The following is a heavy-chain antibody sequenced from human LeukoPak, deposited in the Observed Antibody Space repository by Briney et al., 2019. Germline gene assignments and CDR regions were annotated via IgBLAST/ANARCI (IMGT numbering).Heavy chain of an antibody. V-gene: IGHV3-48*01. D-gene: IGHD7-27*01. CDR3: ARESITGDRDFDY. Sequence: GGSLRLSCAASGFSFSGYSMNWVRQAPGRGLEWISYISSVSRTMFYADSVKGRFTISRDNAKNSLYLLMNSLRADDTAVYYCARESITGDRDFDYWGQGTLITVSS. CDR1: GFSFSGYS. J-gene: IGHJ4*02. CDR2: ISSVSRTM.